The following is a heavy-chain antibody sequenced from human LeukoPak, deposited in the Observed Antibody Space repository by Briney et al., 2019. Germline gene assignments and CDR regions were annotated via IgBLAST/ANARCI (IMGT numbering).Heavy chain of an antibody. CDR2: IYTSGST. J-gene: IGHJ5*02. Sequence: PSETLSLTCTVSGGSISSYYWSWIRQPAGKGLEWIGRIYTSGSTNYNPSLKSRVTMSVDTSKNQFSLKLSSVTAADTAVYYCARGPEYGSGRQHNWFDPWGQGTLVTVSS. D-gene: IGHD3-10*01. CDR3: ARGPEYGSGRQHNWFDP. CDR1: GGSISSYY. V-gene: IGHV4-4*07.